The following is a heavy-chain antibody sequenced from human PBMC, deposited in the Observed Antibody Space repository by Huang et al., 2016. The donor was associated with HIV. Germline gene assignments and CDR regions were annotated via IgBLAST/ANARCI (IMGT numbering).Heavy chain of an antibody. CDR1: GGSFSGYY. J-gene: IGHJ5*02. V-gene: IGHV4-34*01. Sequence: QVHLQQWGAGLLKPSETLSLPCAVYGGSFSGYYLNWIRQSPGKGLEWSGQINHGGITNYNPSLESRGTMSVDPSKKQFSLKLSSVSVADSAVYYCAREIMISFGGPFDPWGQGTLVIVSS. CDR3: AREIMISFGGPFDP. CDR2: INHGGIT. D-gene: IGHD3-16*01.